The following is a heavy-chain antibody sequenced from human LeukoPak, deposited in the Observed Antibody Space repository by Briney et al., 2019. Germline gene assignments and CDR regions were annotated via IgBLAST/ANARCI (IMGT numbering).Heavy chain of an antibody. Sequence: SETLSLTCTVSGGSISSYYWSWIRQPPGKGLEWIGYIYYSGSTNYNPSLKSRVTISVDTSKNQFSLKLSSVTAADAAVYYCARTDPLVGATVFDYWGQGTLVTVSS. CDR3: ARTDPLVGATVFDY. J-gene: IGHJ4*02. CDR2: IYYSGST. CDR1: GGSISSYY. D-gene: IGHD1-26*01. V-gene: IGHV4-59*01.